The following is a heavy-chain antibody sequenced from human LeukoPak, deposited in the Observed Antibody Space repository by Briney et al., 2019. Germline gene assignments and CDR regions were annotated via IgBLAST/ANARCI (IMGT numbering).Heavy chain of an antibody. V-gene: IGHV4-4*07. D-gene: IGHD3-10*01. CDR1: GGSISSYY. CDR2: IYTSGST. CDR3: ARGVTMVRGVIMGYYYYMDV. Sequence: SETLSLTCTVCGGSISSYYWSCIRQPAGKGLEWIGRIYTSGSTNYNPSLKSRVTMSVDTAKNQFSLKLSSVTAADTAVYYCARGVTMVRGVIMGYYYYMDVWGKGTTVTVSS. J-gene: IGHJ6*03.